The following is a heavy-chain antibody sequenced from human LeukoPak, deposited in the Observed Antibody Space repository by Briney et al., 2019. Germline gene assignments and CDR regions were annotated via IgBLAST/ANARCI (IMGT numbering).Heavy chain of an antibody. J-gene: IGHJ6*04. CDR1: GFTFSSYG. CDR3: ARDFGDIVVVPAPYYGMDV. CDR2: IWYDGSNK. Sequence: GGSLRLSCAASGFTFSSYGMHWVRQAPGKGLEWVAVIWYDGSNKYYADSVKGRFTISRDNSQNTLYLQMNSLRAEDTAVCYCARDFGDIVVVPAPYYGMDVWGKGTTVTVSS. D-gene: IGHD2-2*01. V-gene: IGHV3-33*01.